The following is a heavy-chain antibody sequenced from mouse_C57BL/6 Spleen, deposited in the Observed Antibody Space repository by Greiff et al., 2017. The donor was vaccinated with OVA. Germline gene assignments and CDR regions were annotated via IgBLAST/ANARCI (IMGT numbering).Heavy chain of an antibody. CDR2: ILPGSGST. J-gene: IGHJ4*01. CDR1: GYTFTGYW. Sequence: QVQLQQSGAELMKPGASVKLSCKATGYTFTGYWIEWVKQRPGHGLEWIGEILPGSGSTNYNEKFKGKATFTAATSSNTAYMQHSSLTTEDSAIYYCARSTTVVDYYAMDYWGQGTSVTVSS. CDR3: ARSTTVVDYYAMDY. V-gene: IGHV1-9*01. D-gene: IGHD1-1*01.